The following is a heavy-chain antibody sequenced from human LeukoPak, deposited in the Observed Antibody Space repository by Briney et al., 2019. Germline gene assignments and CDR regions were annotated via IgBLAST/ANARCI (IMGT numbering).Heavy chain of an antibody. Sequence: GGSLRLSCAASGFTSSSYAMSWVRQAPGKGLEWASPISGSGGSTYYADSVKGRFTISTYNYKNTLYLQMNSLRAEDTAVYYCAKDPEGVIITYYFDYWGQGTLVTVSS. CDR2: ISGSGGST. CDR1: GFTSSSYA. D-gene: IGHD3-10*01. V-gene: IGHV3-23*01. J-gene: IGHJ4*02. CDR3: AKDPEGVIITYYFDY.